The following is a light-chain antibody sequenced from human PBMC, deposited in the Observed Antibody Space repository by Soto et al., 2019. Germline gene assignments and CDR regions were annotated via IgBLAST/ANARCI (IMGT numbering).Light chain of an antibody. CDR3: QQYDSYPFT. J-gene: IGKJ3*01. CDR1: QGISSY. V-gene: IGKV1-9*01. CDR2: AAS. Sequence: DIHLTQSPSFLSASVGDRVTITCRASQGISSYLAWYQQKPGKAPKLLIYAASTLQSGVPSRFSGSGSGTEFTLTISSLQPEDFATYYCQQYDSYPFTFGPGTKVDIK.